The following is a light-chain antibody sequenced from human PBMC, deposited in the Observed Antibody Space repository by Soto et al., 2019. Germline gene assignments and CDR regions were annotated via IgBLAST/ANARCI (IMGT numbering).Light chain of an antibody. V-gene: IGLV2-11*01. CDR1: SSDIGGYNY. CDR3: CSYAGSSSYV. J-gene: IGLJ1*01. CDR2: TVT. Sequence: QSALTQPRSVSGSPGQSVTIPCTGTSSDIGGYNYVSWYQQHPGKAPKLMIYTVTKRPSGVPERFSGSKSDNTAYLTISGLQADDEADYYCCSYAGSSSYVFGTGTKLTVL.